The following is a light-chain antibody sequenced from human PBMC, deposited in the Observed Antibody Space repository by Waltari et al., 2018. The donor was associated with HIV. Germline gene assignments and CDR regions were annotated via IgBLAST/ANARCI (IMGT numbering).Light chain of an antibody. CDR1: QSISSY. J-gene: IGKJ3*01. CDR2: AAS. Sequence: DIQMTQSPSSLSASVGDRVTITCRASQSISSYFNWYQQKPGKAPKLRIYAASSLQSGVPSRFSGSGSGTDFTLTISSRQPEDFATYYCQQSYSTPRTFGPGTKVDIK. CDR3: QQSYSTPRT. V-gene: IGKV1-39*01.